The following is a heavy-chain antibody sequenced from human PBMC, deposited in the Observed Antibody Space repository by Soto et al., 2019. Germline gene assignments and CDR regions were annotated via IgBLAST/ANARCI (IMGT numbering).Heavy chain of an antibody. D-gene: IGHD1-20*01. J-gene: IGHJ6*02. CDR1: GDSVSSNTAA. CDR3: AREGGRYNWNGYGMDV. Sequence: SQTLSLTCAISGDSVSSNTAAWNLIRQSPSRGLEWLGRTYYRSKWYNDYAVSVKSRITINPDTSKNQFSLQLNSVTPEDTAVYYCAREGGRYNWNGYGMDVWGQGTTVTVSS. CDR2: TYYRSKWYN. V-gene: IGHV6-1*01.